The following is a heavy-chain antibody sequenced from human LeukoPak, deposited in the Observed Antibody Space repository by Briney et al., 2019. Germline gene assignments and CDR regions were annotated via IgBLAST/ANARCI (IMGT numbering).Heavy chain of an antibody. Sequence: PGGSLRLSCAASGFTFSDYWMTWVRQAPGKGLEWVANIKPDGSEKYYVDSVKGRFTISRDNAKNSLYLKMNSLRVEDTAVYYCASYLYWRSDLGYWGQGTLVTVFS. D-gene: IGHD2-8*02. CDR3: ASYLYWRSDLGY. J-gene: IGHJ4*02. CDR1: GFTFSDYW. CDR2: IKPDGSEK. V-gene: IGHV3-7*01.